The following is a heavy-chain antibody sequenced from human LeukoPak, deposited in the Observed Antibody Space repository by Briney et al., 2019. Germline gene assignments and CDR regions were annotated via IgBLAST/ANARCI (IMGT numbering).Heavy chain of an antibody. V-gene: IGHV3-11*04. CDR3: ARDALYSSSWNDY. Sequence: GGSLRLSCAASGFTFSDYYMSWIRQAPGKGLEWVSYISSSGSTIYYADSVKGRFTISRDNAKNSLYLQMNSLRAEDTAVYYCARDALYSSSWNDYWGQGTLVTVSS. J-gene: IGHJ4*02. CDR2: ISSSGSTI. CDR1: GFTFSDYY. D-gene: IGHD6-13*01.